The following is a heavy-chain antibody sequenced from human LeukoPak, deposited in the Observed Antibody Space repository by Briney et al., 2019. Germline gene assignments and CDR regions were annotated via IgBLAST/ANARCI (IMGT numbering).Heavy chain of an antibody. Sequence: GGSLRLSCAASGFTFSSYGMHWVRQAPGKGLEWVAVIWYDGSNEYYADSVKGRFTISRDNSKNTLYLQMNSLRAEDTAVYYCARDKTVAGYYFDYWGQGTLVTVSS. CDR2: IWYDGSNE. D-gene: IGHD6-19*01. CDR3: ARDKTVAGYYFDY. V-gene: IGHV3-33*01. J-gene: IGHJ4*02. CDR1: GFTFSSYG.